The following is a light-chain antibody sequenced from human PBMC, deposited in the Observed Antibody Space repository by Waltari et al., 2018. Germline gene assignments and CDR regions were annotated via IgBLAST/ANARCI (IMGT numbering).Light chain of an antibody. CDR1: EDVSIY. Sequence: ETVLIQSPATLPLYPGERATLSCRASEDVSIYLAWYQQKPGQAPRLLIYDASNRATGIPTRFSGSGSGTDFTLTISSLEPEDFALYYCQQRRNWPPLTFGGGPRWR. CDR3: QQRRNWPPLT. CDR2: DAS. V-gene: IGKV3-11*01. J-gene: IGKJ4*01.